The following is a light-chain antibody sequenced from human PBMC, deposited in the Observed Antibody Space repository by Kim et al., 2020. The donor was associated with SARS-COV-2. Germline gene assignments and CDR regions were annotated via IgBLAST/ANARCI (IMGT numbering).Light chain of an antibody. CDR1: QSVSSY. CDR3: QQRSSWYT. V-gene: IGKV3-11*01. J-gene: IGKJ2*01. CDR2: DAS. Sequence: LSWSPGERATPSCRASQSVSSYLAWYQQEPGQAPRLLISDASNRATGIPARFSGSGSGTDFSLTISSLGPEDFAIYYCQQRSSWYTFGQGTKLEI.